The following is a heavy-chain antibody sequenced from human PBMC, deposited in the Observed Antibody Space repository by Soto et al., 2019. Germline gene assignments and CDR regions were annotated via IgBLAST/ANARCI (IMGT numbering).Heavy chain of an antibody. CDR1: GYSFTSYG. CDR2: INPNSGGT. D-gene: IGHD1-7*01. V-gene: IGHV1-2*02. J-gene: IGHJ4*02. CDR3: ARENWNYDCDY. Sequence: ASVKVSCKASGYSFTSYGISWVRQAPGQGLEWMGWINPNSGGTNYAQKFQGRVTMTRDMSFSTAYMELSRLGSDDTAVYYCARENWNYDCDYWGQGTLVTVSS.